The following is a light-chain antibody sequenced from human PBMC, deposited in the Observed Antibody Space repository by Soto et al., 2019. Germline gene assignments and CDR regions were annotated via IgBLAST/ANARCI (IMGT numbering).Light chain of an antibody. CDR3: QQYGSSQWT. CDR2: GAS. V-gene: IGKV3-20*01. Sequence: EIVLTQSPGTLSLSPGERATLSCRASQSVSSSYLAWYQQKPGQAPRLLIYGASSRATGIPDRFSGSGSGTAFTLTISRLEPEDLAVYYCQQYGSSQWTFGQGTKVEIK. CDR1: QSVSSSY. J-gene: IGKJ1*01.